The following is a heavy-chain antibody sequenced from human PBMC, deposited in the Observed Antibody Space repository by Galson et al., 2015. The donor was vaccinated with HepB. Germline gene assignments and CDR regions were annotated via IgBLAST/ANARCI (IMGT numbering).Heavy chain of an antibody. CDR3: AKVGVVVTAIVGDFDY. Sequence: SLRLSCAASGFTFSSYGMHWVRQAPGKGLEWVAVISYDGSNKYYADSVKGRFTISRDNSKNTLYLQINSLRAEDTAVYYCAKVGVVVTAIVGDFDYWGQGTLVTVSS. J-gene: IGHJ4*02. CDR2: ISYDGSNK. D-gene: IGHD2-21*02. CDR1: GFTFSSYG. V-gene: IGHV3-30*18.